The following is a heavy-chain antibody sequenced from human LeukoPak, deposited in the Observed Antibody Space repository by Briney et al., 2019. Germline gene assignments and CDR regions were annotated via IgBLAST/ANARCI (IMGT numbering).Heavy chain of an antibody. Sequence: GGSLRLSCAASGLTFSNHGMEWVRRAPGKGLEWVAVISYDGSNKYYADSVKGRFTISRDNSKNTLYLQMNSLRVEDTAVYYCARGVKTVDYWGQGTLVTVSS. D-gene: IGHD3-22*01. CDR3: ARGVKTVDY. V-gene: IGHV3-33*01. J-gene: IGHJ4*02. CDR2: ISYDGSNK. CDR1: GLTFSNHG.